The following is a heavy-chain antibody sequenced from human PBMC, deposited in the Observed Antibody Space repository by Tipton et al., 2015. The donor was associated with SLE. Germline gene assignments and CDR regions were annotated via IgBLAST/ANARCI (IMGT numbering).Heavy chain of an antibody. V-gene: IGHV4-39*07. CDR1: GDYITSDIYY. D-gene: IGHD3-16*01. CDR2: VYDSGTT. J-gene: IGHJ3*02. CDR3: AREKGDAYPNLVAFDI. Sequence: TLSLTCFVSGDYITSDIYYWGWIRQPPGRGLEWIGSVYDSGTTYYNPSLKSRVTMSVDTSKTQFSLKLSSVTAADTAVYYCAREKGDAYPNLVAFDIWGQGTMVTVSS.